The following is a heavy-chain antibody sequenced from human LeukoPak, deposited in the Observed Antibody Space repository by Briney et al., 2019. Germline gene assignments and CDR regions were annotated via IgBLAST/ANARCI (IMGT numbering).Heavy chain of an antibody. J-gene: IGHJ6*04. Sequence: PSETLSLTCTVSGGSISNYYWTWIRKPPGKELEWFGYIYYSGSTNYNPSLRSRATISVDTSRKQFSLNLSSVTAADTALYYCARVATMVRGSNGMDVWGKGTTVTVSS. CDR3: ARVATMVRGSNGMDV. CDR2: IYYSGST. V-gene: IGHV4-59*01. D-gene: IGHD3-10*01. CDR1: GGSISNYY.